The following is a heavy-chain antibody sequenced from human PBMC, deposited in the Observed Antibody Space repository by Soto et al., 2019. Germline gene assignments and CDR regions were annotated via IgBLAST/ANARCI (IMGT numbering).Heavy chain of an antibody. D-gene: IGHD6-13*01. Sequence: SETLSLTCTVSGGSISSSSYYWGWIRQPPGKGLEWIGSIYYSGSTYYNPSLKSRVTISVDTSKNQFSLKLSSVTAADTAVYYCASIAAAGTRYAFDIWGQGTMVTVSS. V-gene: IGHV4-39*01. J-gene: IGHJ3*02. CDR2: IYYSGST. CDR3: ASIAAAGTRYAFDI. CDR1: GGSISSSSYY.